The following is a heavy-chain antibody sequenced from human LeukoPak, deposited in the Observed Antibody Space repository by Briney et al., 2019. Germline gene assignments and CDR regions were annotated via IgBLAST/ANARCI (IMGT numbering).Heavy chain of an antibody. J-gene: IGHJ6*02. D-gene: IGHD3-10*01. V-gene: IGHV3-30*19. CDR3: GREPYYISGYGVDV. CDR2: TAYDGSNK. CDR1: GFTFSTYG. Sequence: GGSLRLSCAASGFTFSTYGMHWVRQAPGKGLEWVAITAYDGSNKFYTESVKGRFTISRDNSKSALYLQMNSLRPEDTATYYCGREPYYISGYGVDVWGQGTTVTVSS.